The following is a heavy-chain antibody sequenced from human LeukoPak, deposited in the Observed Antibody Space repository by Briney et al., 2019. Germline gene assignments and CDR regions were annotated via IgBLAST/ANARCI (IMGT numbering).Heavy chain of an antibody. V-gene: IGHV1-24*01. Sequence: ASVKVSCKVSGYTLTELSMHWVRQALGKGLEWMGGFDPEDGETIYAQKFQGRVTMTEDTSTDTAYMELSSLRSEDTAVYYCATVKTAYNWNSGAFDIWGQGTMVTVSS. CDR2: FDPEDGET. CDR1: GYTLTELS. J-gene: IGHJ3*02. D-gene: IGHD1-1*01. CDR3: ATVKTAYNWNSGAFDI.